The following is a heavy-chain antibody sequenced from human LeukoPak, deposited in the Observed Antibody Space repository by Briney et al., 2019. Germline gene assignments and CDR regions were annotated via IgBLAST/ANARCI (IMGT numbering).Heavy chain of an antibody. CDR2: IPYDGSNK. CDR1: GFTFSSYA. V-gene: IGHV3-30*04. J-gene: IGHJ5*02. Sequence: GGSLRLSCAASGFTFSSYAMHWVRQAPGKGLEWVAVIPYDGSNKYYADSVKGRFTISRDNSKNTLYLQMNSLRAEDTAVYYCARGWFDPWGQGTLVTVSS. CDR3: ARGWFDP.